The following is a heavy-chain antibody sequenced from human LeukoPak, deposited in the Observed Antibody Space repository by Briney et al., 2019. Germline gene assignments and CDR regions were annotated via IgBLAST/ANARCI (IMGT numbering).Heavy chain of an antibody. J-gene: IGHJ4*02. CDR2: ISGSGGNT. CDR3: AKDRSIGTYYTFDH. D-gene: IGHD1-26*01. CDR1: GLTFSNYG. V-gene: IGHV3-23*01. Sequence: GGSLRLSCAASGLTFSNYGMSWVRQAPGKGLEWVSAISGSGGNTYYADSVKGRFTVSRDNSKNSLYLQMSSLTAADTAVYYCAKDRSIGTYYTFDHWGQGTLVTVSS.